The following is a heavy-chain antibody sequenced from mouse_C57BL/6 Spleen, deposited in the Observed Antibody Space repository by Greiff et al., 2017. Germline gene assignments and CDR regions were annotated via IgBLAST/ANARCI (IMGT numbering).Heavy chain of an antibody. V-gene: IGHV1-81*01. J-gene: IGHJ4*01. CDR1: GYTFTSYG. CDR3: ARWLLKMDAMDY. Sequence: VQGVESGAELARPGASVKLSCKASGYTFTSYGISWVKQRTGQGLEWIGEIYPRSGNTYYNEKFKGKATLTADKSSSTAYMELRSLTSEDSAVYFCARWLLKMDAMDYWGQGTSVTVSS. CDR2: IYPRSGNT. D-gene: IGHD2-3*01.